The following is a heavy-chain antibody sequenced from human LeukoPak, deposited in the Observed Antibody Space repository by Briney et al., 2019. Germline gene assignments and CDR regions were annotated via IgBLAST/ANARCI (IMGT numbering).Heavy chain of an antibody. V-gene: IGHV1-46*01. CDR2: INPSGGST. Sequence: ASVKVSCKASGYTFTSYYMHWVRQAPGQGLEWMGIINPSGGSTSYAQKFQGRVTMTRDTSTSTVYMELSSLRSEDTAVYYCARDKRGDPPCYYFDYWGQGTLVTVSS. CDR3: ARDKRGDPPCYYFDY. D-gene: IGHD5-24*01. CDR1: GYTFTSYY. J-gene: IGHJ4*02.